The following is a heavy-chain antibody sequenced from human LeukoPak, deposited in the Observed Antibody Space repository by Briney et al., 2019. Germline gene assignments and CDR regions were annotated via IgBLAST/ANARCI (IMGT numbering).Heavy chain of an antibody. V-gene: IGHV4-39*07. D-gene: IGHD3-22*01. J-gene: IGHJ3*02. CDR3: AREGQFITMIVPGHAFDI. Sequence: LSETLSLTCTVSGDSIFTTNYYWGWVRQPPGKGLEWIGSIYHSGSTYYNPSLKSRVTISVDTSKNQFSLKLSSVTAADTAVYYCAREGQFITMIVPGHAFDIWGQGTMVTVSS. CDR2: IYHSGST. CDR1: GDSIFTTNYY.